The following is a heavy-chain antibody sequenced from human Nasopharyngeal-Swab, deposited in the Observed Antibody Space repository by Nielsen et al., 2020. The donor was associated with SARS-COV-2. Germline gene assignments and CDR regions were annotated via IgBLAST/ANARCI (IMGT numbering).Heavy chain of an antibody. J-gene: IGHJ3*02. Sequence: GGSLRLSCLASGFDFSFYWMNWVRQVPGKGLVWVSRISGDGSATTYADSVQGRFTISRDNARNTVFLQMNSLREEDTALYYCEGMSSSNDAFDIWGRGTMVTVSS. CDR1: GFDFSFYW. D-gene: IGHD3-10*01. CDR3: EGMSSSNDAFDI. CDR2: ISGDGSAT. V-gene: IGHV3-74*01.